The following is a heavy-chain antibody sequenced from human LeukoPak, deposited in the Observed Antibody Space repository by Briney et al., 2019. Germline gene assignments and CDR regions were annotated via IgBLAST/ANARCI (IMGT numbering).Heavy chain of an antibody. V-gene: IGHV3-64D*09. Sequence: GGPLRISCSASGFTFSSYAMHWVRQAPGKGLEYVSAISSNGGSTYYADSVKGRFTISRDNSKNTLYLQMSSLRPEDTAVYYCVKTPLRLGELSPEYFQHWGQGTLVTVSS. CDR3: VKTPLRLGELSPEYFQH. J-gene: IGHJ1*01. CDR1: GFTFSSYA. D-gene: IGHD3-16*02. CDR2: ISSNGGST.